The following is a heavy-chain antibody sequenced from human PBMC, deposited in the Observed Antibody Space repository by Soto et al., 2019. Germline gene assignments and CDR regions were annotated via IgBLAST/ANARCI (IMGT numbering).Heavy chain of an antibody. CDR2: INHSGGI. CDR3: ARGRRSFTIFGVVPYYFDY. CDR1: GGSFSGYS. V-gene: IGHV4-34*01. D-gene: IGHD3-3*01. J-gene: IGHJ4*02. Sequence: SETLALTCAVSGGSFSGYSWSWIRQSPGRGLECIGEINHSGGINYNPSLKSRVTISVDTSKNQFSLKLTSVTAADTAVYYCARGRRSFTIFGVVPYYFDYWGQGTLVTVSS.